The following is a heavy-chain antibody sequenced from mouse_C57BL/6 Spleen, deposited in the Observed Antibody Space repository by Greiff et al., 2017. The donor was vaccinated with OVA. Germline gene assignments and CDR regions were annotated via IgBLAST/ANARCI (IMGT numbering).Heavy chain of an antibody. D-gene: IGHD2-4*01. Sequence: VHVKQSGPELVKPGASVKISCKASGYSFTDYNMNWVKQSNGKSLEWIGVINPNDGTTSYNQKFKGKATLTVDQSSSPAYMQLNSLTSEDSAVYYCARNGDYDDAMDYWGQGTSVTVSS. CDR2: INPNDGTT. CDR1: GYSFTDYN. V-gene: IGHV1-39*01. CDR3: ARNGDYDDAMDY. J-gene: IGHJ4*01.